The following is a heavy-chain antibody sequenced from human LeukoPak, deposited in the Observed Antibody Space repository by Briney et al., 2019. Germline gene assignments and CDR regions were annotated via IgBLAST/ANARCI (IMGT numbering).Heavy chain of an antibody. D-gene: IGHD6-13*01. CDR2: ISGSGGST. J-gene: IGHJ4*02. CDR3: AKDRGSSWYGHYFDY. CDR1: GFTFSSYA. V-gene: IGHV3-23*01. Sequence: GGSLRLSCAASGFTFSSYAMSWVGQAPGKGLEWVSAISGSGGSTYYADSVKGRFTISRDNSKNTLYLQMNSLRAEDTAVYYYAKDRGSSWYGHYFDYWGQGTLVTVSS.